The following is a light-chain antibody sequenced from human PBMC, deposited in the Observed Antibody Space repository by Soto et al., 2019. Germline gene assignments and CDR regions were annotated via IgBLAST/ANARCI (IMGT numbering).Light chain of an antibody. Sequence: DIQMTQSPSSLSASVGDRVTITCRASQSISSYLNWYQQKPGKAPKLLIYAASSLQSRVPSRFSGSGSGTDFTLTISSLQPEDFVTYYCQQSYSTLSITFGQGTRLEIK. V-gene: IGKV1-39*01. CDR3: QQSYSTLSIT. J-gene: IGKJ5*01. CDR1: QSISSY. CDR2: AAS.